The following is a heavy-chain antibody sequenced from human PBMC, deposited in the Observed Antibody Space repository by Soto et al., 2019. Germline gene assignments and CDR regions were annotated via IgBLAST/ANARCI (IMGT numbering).Heavy chain of an antibody. CDR2: IYYSGST. J-gene: IGHJ4*02. CDR1: GGSISSYY. CDR3: ARTSGVVYPIDY. Sequence: QVQLQESGPGLVKPSETLSLTCTVSGGSISSYYWSWIRQPPGKGLEWIGYIYYSGSTNYNPSLKSRVTISVDTSKNQFSLKLSSVTAADTAVYYCARTSGVVYPIDYWGQGTLVTVSS. D-gene: IGHD3-3*01. V-gene: IGHV4-59*01.